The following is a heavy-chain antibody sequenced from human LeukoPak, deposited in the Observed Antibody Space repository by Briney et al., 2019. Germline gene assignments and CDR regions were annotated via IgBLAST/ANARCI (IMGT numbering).Heavy chain of an antibody. Sequence: GGSLRLSCAASGFTFRSFAMSWVRPAPGKGLEWVSSINGNDYRTFYADSVKGRFTISRDNSKNTLYLQINSLRAEDTAVYFCAKGSAVADIYFDYWGQGTLVTVSS. V-gene: IGHV3-23*01. CDR3: AKGSAVADIYFDY. CDR2: INGNDYRT. J-gene: IGHJ4*02. D-gene: IGHD6-19*01. CDR1: GFTFRSFA.